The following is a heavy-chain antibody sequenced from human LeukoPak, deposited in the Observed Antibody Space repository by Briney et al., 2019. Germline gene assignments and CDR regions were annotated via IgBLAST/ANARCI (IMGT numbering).Heavy chain of an antibody. D-gene: IGHD4-17*01. CDR3: ARDRDYGDSPVDP. CDR1: GYTFTGYY. CDR2: INPNSGGT. V-gene: IGHV1-2*02. Sequence: ASVKVSCKASGYTFTGYYMHWVRQAPGQGLEWMGWINPNSGGTNYAQKFQGRVTMTRDTSISTAYMELSRLRSEDTAVYYCARDRDYGDSPVDPWGQGTLVTVSS. J-gene: IGHJ5*02.